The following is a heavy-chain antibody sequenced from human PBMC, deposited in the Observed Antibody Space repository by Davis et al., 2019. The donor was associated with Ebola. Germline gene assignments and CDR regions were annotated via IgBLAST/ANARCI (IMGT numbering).Heavy chain of an antibody. V-gene: IGHV1-18*01. CDR1: GYTFSSYG. CDR3: ARDPLPTYNYIWGDPYFDS. J-gene: IGHJ4*02. Sequence: AASVKVSCKASGYTFSSYGISWVRQAPGQGLEWMGWISAYSGSTKYELKLQDRVTMTTDTSTSTAYMELRGLRSDDTAVYYCARDPLPTYNYIWGDPYFDSWGQGTLVTVSS. D-gene: IGHD3-16*01. CDR2: ISAYSGST.